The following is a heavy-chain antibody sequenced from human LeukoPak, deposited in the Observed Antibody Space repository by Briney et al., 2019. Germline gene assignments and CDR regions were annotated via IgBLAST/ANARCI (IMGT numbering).Heavy chain of an antibody. CDR1: GFTFSSYS. Sequence: GGSLRLSCAASGFTFSSYSMNWVRQAPGKGLEWVSSISSSSSYIYYADSVKGRFTISRGNAKNSLYLQMNSLRAEDTAVYYCARACGGSCYPGDAFDIWGQGTMVTVSS. D-gene: IGHD2-15*01. V-gene: IGHV3-21*01. CDR2: ISSSSSYI. J-gene: IGHJ3*02. CDR3: ARACGGSCYPGDAFDI.